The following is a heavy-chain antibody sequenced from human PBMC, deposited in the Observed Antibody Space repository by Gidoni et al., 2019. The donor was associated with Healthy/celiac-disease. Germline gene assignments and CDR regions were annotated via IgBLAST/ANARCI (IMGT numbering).Heavy chain of an antibody. CDR3: TTLLWFGDQYYFDY. CDR1: GFTFRNAW. CDR2: IKSKTDGGTT. D-gene: IGHD3-10*01. V-gene: IGHV3-15*01. J-gene: IGHJ4*02. Sequence: EVQLVESGGGLVKPGGSLRLSCSASGFTFRNAWMCGGRQAPGKGREWVGRIKSKTDGGTTDYAPPVKGRFTISRDDTKNTRYLQMNSLKTEDTAVYYCTTLLWFGDQYYFDYWGQGTLVTVSS.